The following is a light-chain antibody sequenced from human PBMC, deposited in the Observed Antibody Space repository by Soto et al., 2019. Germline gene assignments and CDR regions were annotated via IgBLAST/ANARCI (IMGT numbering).Light chain of an antibody. V-gene: IGKV1-39*01. CDR1: QSISSY. J-gene: IGKJ2*02. CDR3: QQSYRTPRT. CDR2: GAY. Sequence: DIQMTQSPSSLSASVGDRVTITCRASQSISSYLNWYQQKPGKAPKLLIYGAYSLQSGVPSRFSGSGSGTDFTLTISSLQPEDYATYYCQQSYRTPRTFGQGTQLEIK.